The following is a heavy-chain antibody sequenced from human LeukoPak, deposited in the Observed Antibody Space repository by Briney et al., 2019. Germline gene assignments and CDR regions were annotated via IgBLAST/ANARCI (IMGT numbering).Heavy chain of an antibody. J-gene: IGHJ4*02. CDR3: ARDRGGDGYNDYYFDY. D-gene: IGHD5-24*01. CDR2: IYYSGST. Sequence: SETLSLTCTVSGXSISSYYGSWIRQPPGKGLEWIAYIYYSGSTNYNPSLKSRVTISVDTSKNQFSLKLSSVTAADTAVYYCARDRGGDGYNDYYFDYWGQGTLVTVSS. V-gene: IGHV4-59*01. CDR1: GXSISSYY.